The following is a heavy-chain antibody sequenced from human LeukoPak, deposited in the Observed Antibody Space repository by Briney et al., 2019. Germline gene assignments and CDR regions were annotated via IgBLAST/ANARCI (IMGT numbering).Heavy chain of an antibody. CDR3: ARMLRTVWELPYY. CDR1: GGSISSYY. Sequence: SEILSLTCTVSGGSISSYYWNWIRQPPGKGLEWIGYIYNSGSTNNNPSLKSRVTISVDTSKNHFSLKLSSVTAADTAVYYCARMLRTVWELPYYWGQGTLVTVSS. V-gene: IGHV4-59*08. J-gene: IGHJ4*02. D-gene: IGHD1-26*01. CDR2: IYNSGST.